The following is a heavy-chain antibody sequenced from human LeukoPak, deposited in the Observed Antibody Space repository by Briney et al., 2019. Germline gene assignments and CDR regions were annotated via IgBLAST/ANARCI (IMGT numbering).Heavy chain of an antibody. CDR1: GGTFSSYA. D-gene: IGHD3-3*01. V-gene: IGHV1-69*13. CDR2: IIPIFGTA. Sequence: GASVKVSCKAPGGTFSSYAISWVRQAPGQGLEWMGGIIPIFGTANYAQKFQGRVTITADESTSTAYMELSSLRSEDTAVYYCAKGTYYDFWSGYPIDYWGQGTLVTVSS. CDR3: AKGTYYDFWSGYPIDY. J-gene: IGHJ4*02.